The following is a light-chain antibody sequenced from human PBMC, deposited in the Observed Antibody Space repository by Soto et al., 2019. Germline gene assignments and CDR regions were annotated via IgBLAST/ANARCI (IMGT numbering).Light chain of an antibody. Sequence: DNQMTQSPSTLSASVGDRVTITCRASQRISSWLAWYQQKPGKAPKLLIYKASSLESGVPSRFSGSGSGTEFTLTISSLQPDDFATYYCQQYNSYPRTFGQGNKVEIK. CDR3: QQYNSYPRT. V-gene: IGKV1-5*03. J-gene: IGKJ1*01. CDR1: QRISSW. CDR2: KAS.